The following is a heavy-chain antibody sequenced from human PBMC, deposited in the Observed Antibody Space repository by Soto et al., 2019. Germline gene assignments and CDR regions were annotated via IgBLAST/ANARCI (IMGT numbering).Heavy chain of an antibody. D-gene: IGHD3-10*01. Sequence: GGSLRLSCAASGFTFSSYAMSWVRQAPGKGLEWVSAISGSGGSTYYADSVKGRFTISRDNSKNTLYLQMNSLRAEDTAVNYCAKDGGYSYGPGSFLHRAVWGKGTTVPVS. V-gene: IGHV3-23*01. J-gene: IGHJ6*03. CDR3: AKDGGYSYGPGSFLHRAV. CDR1: GFTFSSYA. CDR2: ISGSGGST.